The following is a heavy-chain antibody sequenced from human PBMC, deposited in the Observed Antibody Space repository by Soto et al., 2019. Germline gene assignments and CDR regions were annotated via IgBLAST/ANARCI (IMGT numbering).Heavy chain of an antibody. Sequence: GGSLRLSCAASGFTFNRYRMSWVRQAPGRGLECVADINQNGSEQRYVDSVKGRFTISRDNAENSLYLQMNSLRAEDTAVYFCLTLSWDSSGWYWGQGTPVTVSS. D-gene: IGHD6-19*01. CDR2: INQNGSEQ. V-gene: IGHV3-7*03. CDR1: GFTFNRYR. CDR3: LTLSWDSSGWY. J-gene: IGHJ4*02.